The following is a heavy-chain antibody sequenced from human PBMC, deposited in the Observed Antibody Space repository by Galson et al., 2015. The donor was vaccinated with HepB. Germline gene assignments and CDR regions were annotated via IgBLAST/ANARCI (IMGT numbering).Heavy chain of an antibody. Sequence: SLRLSCAASGFTFSNARMSWVRQAPGKGLEWVGRIKSKTDGGTTDYAAPVKGRFTISRDDSKNTLYLQMNSLKTEDTAVYYCTTDYGDYPLYYYYGMDVWGQGTTVTVSS. CDR1: GFTFSNAR. D-gene: IGHD4-17*01. J-gene: IGHJ6*02. CDR3: TTDYGDYPLYYYYGMDV. V-gene: IGHV3-15*01. CDR2: IKSKTDGGTT.